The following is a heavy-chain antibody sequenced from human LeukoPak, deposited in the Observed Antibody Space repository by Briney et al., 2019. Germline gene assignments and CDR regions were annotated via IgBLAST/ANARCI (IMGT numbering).Heavy chain of an antibody. CDR2: IYYSGST. Sequence: SETLSLTCTVSGGSISSYYWSWIRQPPGKGLEWIGYIYYSGSTNYNPSLKSRVTISVDTSKNQFSLKLSSVTAADTAVYYCARAKGSSYYDSSGYYRGEYYFDYWGQGTLVTVSS. CDR1: GGSISSYY. J-gene: IGHJ4*02. D-gene: IGHD3-22*01. CDR3: ARAKGSSYYDSSGYYRGEYYFDY. V-gene: IGHV4-59*08.